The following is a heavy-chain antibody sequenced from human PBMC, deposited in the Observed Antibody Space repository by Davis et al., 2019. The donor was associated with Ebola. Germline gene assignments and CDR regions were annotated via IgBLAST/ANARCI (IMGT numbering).Heavy chain of an antibody. CDR3: AHYTRFCSSAACPSWFDP. CDR2: IYWNDDK. Sequence: SGPTLVKPTQTLTLTCTFSGFSLTTSGVGVGWIRQPPGKALEWLALIYWNDDKRYSPSLHSRLTITKDTSKNQVVLTMTNMDPVDTATYFCAHYTRFCSSAACPSWFDPWGQGTLVTVSS. D-gene: IGHD2-2*01. CDR1: GFSLTTSGVG. V-gene: IGHV2-5*01. J-gene: IGHJ5*02.